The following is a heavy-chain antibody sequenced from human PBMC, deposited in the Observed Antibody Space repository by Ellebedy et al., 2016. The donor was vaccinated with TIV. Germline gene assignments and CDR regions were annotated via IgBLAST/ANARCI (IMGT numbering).Heavy chain of an antibody. V-gene: IGHV3-66*03. J-gene: IGHJ4*02. CDR2: IFNSGSM. CDR3: ARDGARIAVAVLYYFDL. CDR1: GVNVCNNY. Sequence: GESLKISCAIAGVNVCNNYMSWVRQAPGKGLEWVSVIFNSGSMYYADSVKVRFTISRDNSKNTLYLQMNGLRPEDTAVYYCARDGARIAVAVLYYFDLWGQGTLVTVSS. D-gene: IGHD6-19*01.